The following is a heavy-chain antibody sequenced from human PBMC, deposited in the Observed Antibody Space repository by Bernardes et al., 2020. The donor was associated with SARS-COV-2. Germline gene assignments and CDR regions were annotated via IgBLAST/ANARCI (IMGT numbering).Heavy chain of an antibody. J-gene: IGHJ3*02. CDR1: GFSRSTSGMR. CDR2: IDWDDDK. D-gene: IGHD3-22*01. Sequence: SGPTLVKPTQTLTLTCTFSGFSRSTSGMRVSWIRQPPGKALEWLARIDWDDDKFYSTSLKTRLTISKDTSKNQVVLKMTNMDPADTATYYCARASSGPDAFDIWGQGTMVTVSP. CDR3: ARASSGPDAFDI. V-gene: IGHV2-70*04.